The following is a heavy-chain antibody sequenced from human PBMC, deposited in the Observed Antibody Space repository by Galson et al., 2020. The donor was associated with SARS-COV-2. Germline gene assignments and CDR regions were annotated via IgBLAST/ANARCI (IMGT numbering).Heavy chain of an antibody. J-gene: IGHJ6*03. CDR3: VQTVCSGDRCPYYYIDV. Sequence: SGPTLVNPTQTLTLTCTFTGFSLRPVGAAVGWVRQPPGKALEWLALIYWNDNERYSPFLKRRISITKDISRHQVVLIMSDMDPVDTATYYCVQTVCSGDRCPYYYIDVWGKGTTVTISS. V-gene: IGHV2-5*01. CDR1: GFSLRPVGAA. D-gene: IGHD2-15*01. CDR2: IYWNDNE.